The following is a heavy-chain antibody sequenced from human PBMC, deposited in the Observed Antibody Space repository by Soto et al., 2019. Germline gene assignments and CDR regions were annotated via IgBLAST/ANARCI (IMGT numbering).Heavy chain of an antibody. D-gene: IGHD3-10*01. Sequence: PSETLSLTCTVSGGSISSYYWSWIRQPPGKGLEWIGFFYYIGSTNYNPSLKILVTISVDTSKNHFSLKLISVTVADTAVYYCARVPGYYGSGSYYIDYYYYGMDVWGQGTTVTVLL. V-gene: IGHV4-59*01. CDR1: GGSISSYY. J-gene: IGHJ6*02. CDR3: ARVPGYYGSGSYYIDYYYYGMDV. CDR2: FYYIGST.